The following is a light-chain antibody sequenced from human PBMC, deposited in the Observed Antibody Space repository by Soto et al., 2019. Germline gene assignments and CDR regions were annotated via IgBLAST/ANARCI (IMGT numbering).Light chain of an antibody. CDR2: WAS. V-gene: IGKV4-1*01. CDR3: HQYYSAPFT. Sequence: DIVMTQSPDSLAVSLGERATINCKSSQSVLYSSNNLHYLAWYQQKPGQPPKLLIYWASTRKSGVPDRFSGSGSGTDFTLTISSLQAEDVAVYYCHQYYSAPFTFGQGTRLEIK. J-gene: IGKJ2*01. CDR1: QSVLYSSNNLHY.